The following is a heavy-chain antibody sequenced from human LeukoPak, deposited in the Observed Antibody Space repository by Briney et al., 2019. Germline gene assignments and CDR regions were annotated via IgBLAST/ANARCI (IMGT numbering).Heavy chain of an antibody. Sequence: GGSLRLSCAASGFTFSSYDMNWVRQAPGKGLEWVSYISSSGSTIYYADSVKGRFTISRDNAKNSLYLQMNSLRAEDTAVYYCARGRRKWLVHYYYYIDVWGKGTTVTISS. D-gene: IGHD6-19*01. CDR3: ARGRRKWLVHYYYYIDV. CDR2: ISSSGSTI. V-gene: IGHV3-48*03. CDR1: GFTFSSYD. J-gene: IGHJ6*03.